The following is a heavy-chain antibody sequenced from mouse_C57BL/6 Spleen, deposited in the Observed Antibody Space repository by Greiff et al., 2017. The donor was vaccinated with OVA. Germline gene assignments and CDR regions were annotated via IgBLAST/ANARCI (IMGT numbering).Heavy chain of an antibody. CDR1: GFTFSDYY. CDR3: ARHKVEGYFDV. CDR2: ISNGGGST. V-gene: IGHV5-12*01. J-gene: IGHJ1*03. Sequence: EVMLVESGGGLVQPGGSLKLSCAASGFTFSDYYMYWVRQTPEKRLEWVAYISNGGGSTYYPDTVKGRFTISRDNAKNTLYLQMSRLKSEDTAMYYCARHKVEGYFDVWGTGTTVTVSS.